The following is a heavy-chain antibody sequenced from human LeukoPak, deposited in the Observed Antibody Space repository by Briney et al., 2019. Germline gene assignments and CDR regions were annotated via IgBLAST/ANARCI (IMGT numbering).Heavy chain of an antibody. CDR1: GFTFSSYA. J-gene: IGHJ6*02. CDR2: ISYDGSNK. Sequence: GGSLRLSCAASGFTFSSYAMHWVRQAPGKGLEWVAVISYDGSNKYYADSVKGRFTISRDNSKNTLYLQMNSLRAEDTAVYYCARDQARYDYVWGSYRYDYYGMDVWGQGTTVTVS. V-gene: IGHV3-30-3*01. CDR3: ARDQARYDYVWGSYRYDYYGMDV. D-gene: IGHD3-16*02.